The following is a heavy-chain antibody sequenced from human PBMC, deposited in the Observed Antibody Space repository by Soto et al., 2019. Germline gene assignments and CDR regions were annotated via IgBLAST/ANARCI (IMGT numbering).Heavy chain of an antibody. CDR1: GFTFSSYG. V-gene: IGHV3-30*18. CDR2: ISYDGSNK. D-gene: IGHD3-10*01. Sequence: GGSLRLSCAASGFTFSSYGMHWVRQAPGKGLEWVAVISYDGSNKYYADSVKGRFTISRDNSKNTLYLQMNSLRAEDTAVYYCAKDLGPITMVRGVITPPEGFDYWGQGTLVNVS. CDR3: AKDLGPITMVRGVITPPEGFDY. J-gene: IGHJ4*02.